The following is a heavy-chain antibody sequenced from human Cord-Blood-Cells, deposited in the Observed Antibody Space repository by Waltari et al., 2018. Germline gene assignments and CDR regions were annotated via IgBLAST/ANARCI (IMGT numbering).Heavy chain of an antibody. CDR2: IIPIFGTA. V-gene: IGHV1-69*01. CDR3: ARDGGYSGYDYFDY. Sequence: QVQLVQSGAEVKKPGSSVKVSCKASGGTFSSYAISWVRQAPGQGLEWMGGIIPIFGTANYAQKFQGRVTITADESTSTAYMGLSSLRSEDTAVYYCARDGGYSGYDYFDYWGQGTLVTVSS. CDR1: GGTFSSYA. D-gene: IGHD5-12*01. J-gene: IGHJ4*02.